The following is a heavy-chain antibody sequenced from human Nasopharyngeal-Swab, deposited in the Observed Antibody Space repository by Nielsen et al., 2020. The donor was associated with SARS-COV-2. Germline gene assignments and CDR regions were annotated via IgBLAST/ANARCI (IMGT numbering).Heavy chain of an antibody. V-gene: IGHV3-9*01. CDR2: ISWNSGSI. CDR3: AKERVVGTNFDWSPDAFDI. Sequence: GGSPRLSCAASGFTFDDYAMHWVRQAPGKGLEWVSGISWNSGSIGYADSVKGRFTISGDNAKNSLYLQMNSLRAEDTALYYCAKERVVGTNFDWSPDAFDIWGQGTMVTVSS. CDR1: GFTFDDYA. D-gene: IGHD3-9*01. J-gene: IGHJ3*02.